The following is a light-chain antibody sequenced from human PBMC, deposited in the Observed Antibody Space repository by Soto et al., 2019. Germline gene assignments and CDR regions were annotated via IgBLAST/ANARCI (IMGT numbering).Light chain of an antibody. Sequence: DVEMTQSPSTLPTSIGDRVTINCRASQNVSNWLAWYQQKPGKAPKLLIYKASRLESGVPSRFSASGSGTDFTLTINSLQSDDFATYFCQQYSKESTFGQGTKLGSN. CDR2: KAS. V-gene: IGKV1-5*03. CDR3: QQYSKEST. J-gene: IGKJ2*01. CDR1: QNVSNW.